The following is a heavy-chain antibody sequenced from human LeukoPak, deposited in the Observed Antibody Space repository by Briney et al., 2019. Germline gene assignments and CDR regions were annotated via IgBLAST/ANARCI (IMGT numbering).Heavy chain of an antibody. CDR3: ARSRTIFGVAPKYYFDY. CDR1: GFTFSSYA. D-gene: IGHD3-3*01. CDR2: ISGSGGGT. J-gene: IGHJ4*02. Sequence: GGSLRLSCAASGFTFSSYAMTWVRQAPGKGLEWISAISGSGGGTYYADSVKGRFTISRDNSKNTLYLQMNSLRAEDTAVYYCARSRTIFGVAPKYYFDYWGQGTLVTVSS. V-gene: IGHV3-23*01.